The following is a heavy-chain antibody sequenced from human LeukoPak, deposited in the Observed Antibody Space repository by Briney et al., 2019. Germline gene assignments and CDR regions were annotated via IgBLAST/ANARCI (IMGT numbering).Heavy chain of an antibody. CDR3: AKVISENYYDILTGFDY. J-gene: IGHJ4*02. Sequence: PGGSLRLSCAASGFTFSSYGMHWVRQAPGKGLEWVAFIRYDGSNKYYADSVKGRFTISRDNSKNTLYLQMNSLRAEDTAVYYCAKVISENYYDILTGFDYWGQGTLVTVSS. D-gene: IGHD3-9*01. CDR2: IRYDGSNK. CDR1: GFTFSSYG. V-gene: IGHV3-30*02.